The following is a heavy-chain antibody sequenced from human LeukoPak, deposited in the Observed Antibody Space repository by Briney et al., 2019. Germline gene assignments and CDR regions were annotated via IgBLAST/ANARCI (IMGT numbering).Heavy chain of an antibody. V-gene: IGHV1-3*01. CDR3: AREKQEGSYYYDSSGYYFDY. Sequence: ASVKVSCKASGYTFTSYAMHWVRQAPGQRLEWMGWINAGNGNTKYSQKFQGRVTITADKSTSTAYMELSSLRSEDTAVYYCAREKQEGSYYYDSSGYYFDYWGQGTLVTVSS. CDR2: INAGNGNT. J-gene: IGHJ4*02. CDR1: GYTFTSYA. D-gene: IGHD3-22*01.